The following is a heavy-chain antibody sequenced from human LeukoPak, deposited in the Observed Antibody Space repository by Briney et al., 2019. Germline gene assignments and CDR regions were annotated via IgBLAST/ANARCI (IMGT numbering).Heavy chain of an antibody. J-gene: IGHJ4*02. CDR2: LYNDAFGSTT. D-gene: IGHD3-16*01. Sequence: GGSLRLSCAGSGFTVSTNFMSWVRQAPGKGLERVSTLYNDAFGSTTYYADSVTGRFTISRDNSQNTLFLQMSSLTAEDTAMYYCARELGGGGLHYFDYWGRGTLVTVSS. V-gene: IGHV3-53*01. CDR3: ARELGGGGLHYFDY. CDR1: GFTVSTNF.